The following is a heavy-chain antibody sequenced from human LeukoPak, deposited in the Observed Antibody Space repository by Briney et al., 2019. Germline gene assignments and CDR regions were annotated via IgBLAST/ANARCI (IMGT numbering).Heavy chain of an antibody. J-gene: IGHJ4*02. CDR3: TTDRWDCSSTSCPFDY. D-gene: IGHD2-2*01. Sequence: GGSLRLSCAASGFTFSNAWMSWVRQAPGKGLEWVGRIKSKTDDGTTDYAAPVKGRFTISRDDSKNTLYLQMNSLKTEDTAVYYCTTDRWDCSSTSCPFDYWGQGTLVTVSS. CDR2: IKSKTDDGTT. V-gene: IGHV3-15*01. CDR1: GFTFSNAW.